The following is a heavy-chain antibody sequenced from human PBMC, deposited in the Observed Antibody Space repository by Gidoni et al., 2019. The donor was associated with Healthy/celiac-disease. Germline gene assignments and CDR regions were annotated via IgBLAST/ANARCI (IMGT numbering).Heavy chain of an antibody. V-gene: IGHV1-46*01. CDR2: INPTGSST. CDR1: GYTFTSYY. D-gene: IGHD1-26*01. J-gene: IGHJ5*02. CDR3: ARDSGLYSGNYES. Sequence: QVYLVQSGAEVKKPGASVKVSCMASGYTFTSYYVHWVRQAPGHGLEWMGIINPTGSSTTYAQKFQGRVTMTRDTSTSTVYMELSSLTSEDTAVYYCARDSGLYSGNYESWGQGTLVTVSS.